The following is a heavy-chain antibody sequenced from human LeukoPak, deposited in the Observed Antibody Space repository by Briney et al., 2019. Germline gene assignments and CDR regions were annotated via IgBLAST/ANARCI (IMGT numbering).Heavy chain of an antibody. Sequence: GGSLRLSCVASGFTFSNSGMYWVRQAPGKGLEWVAFIRFDGSNKYYADSVQGRFTIARDNSKNTLYLQMNSLRPEDTAVYYCAKRLCSGGSCYGIDYWGQGTLVTVSS. CDR2: IRFDGSNK. CDR3: AKRLCSGGSCYGIDY. V-gene: IGHV3-30*02. J-gene: IGHJ4*02. CDR1: GFTFSNSG. D-gene: IGHD2-15*01.